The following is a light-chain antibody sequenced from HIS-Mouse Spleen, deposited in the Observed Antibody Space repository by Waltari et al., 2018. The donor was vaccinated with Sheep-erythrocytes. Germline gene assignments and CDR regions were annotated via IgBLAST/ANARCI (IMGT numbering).Light chain of an antibody. V-gene: IGKV1-12*01. Sequence: DIQMTQPPSSVSASVGARVTITSRASQGISSWLALYQQKPGKAPKLLIYAASSWQSGVPSRFIGSGSGTDFTLTISSLQPEDFATYYCQQANSFPITFGQGTRLGIK. J-gene: IGKJ5*01. CDR2: AAS. CDR1: QGISSW. CDR3: QQANSFPIT.